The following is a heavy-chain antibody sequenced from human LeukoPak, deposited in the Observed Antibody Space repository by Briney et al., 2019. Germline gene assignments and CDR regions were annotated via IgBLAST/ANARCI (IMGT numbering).Heavy chain of an antibody. CDR1: GGSISTYY. CDR2: VSSNEGT. V-gene: IGHV4-59*01. Sequence: SETLSLTCTVSGGSISTYYWGWIRQPPGKGLEWIGYVSSNEGTNSNPSLESRVTILVDTPKNQFSLKLSSVTAADTAVYYCARVRSYYGSVTGKSYYFDYWGQGTLVTVSS. J-gene: IGHJ4*02. D-gene: IGHD3-10*01. CDR3: ARVRSYYGSVTGKSYYFDY.